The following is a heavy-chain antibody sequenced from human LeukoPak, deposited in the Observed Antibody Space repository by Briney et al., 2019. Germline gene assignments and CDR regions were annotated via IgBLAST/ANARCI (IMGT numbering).Heavy chain of an antibody. V-gene: IGHV3-74*01. J-gene: IGHJ4*02. CDR1: GFTFSSSW. Sequence: GGSLRLSGAASGFTFSSSWMHWVRQAPGKGLEWVSRINSDGSPTNYADSVKGRFTISTDNAKNTLYLQMNSLIAEDTAVYYCARAGYYRFDYWGQGSLVTVSS. CDR2: INSDGSPT. CDR3: ARAGYYRFDY. D-gene: IGHD4-17*01.